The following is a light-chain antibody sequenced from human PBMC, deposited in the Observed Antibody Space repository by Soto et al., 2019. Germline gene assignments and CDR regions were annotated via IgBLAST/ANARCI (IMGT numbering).Light chain of an antibody. CDR2: DAS. J-gene: IGKJ5*01. V-gene: IGKV3-11*01. Sequence: EIVLTQSPATLSLSPGERATLSCRASQSVSSYLAWYQQKPGQAPRLLIDDASNRATGIPARFSVSGSGTDFTLTISSLEPEDFAVYYCQQRSNWPSITFGQGTRLEIK. CDR3: QQRSNWPSIT. CDR1: QSVSSY.